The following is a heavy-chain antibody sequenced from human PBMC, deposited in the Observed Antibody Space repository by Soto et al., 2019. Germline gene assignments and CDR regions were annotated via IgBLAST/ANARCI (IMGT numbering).Heavy chain of an antibody. D-gene: IGHD3-3*01. CDR3: ARGGTVLRFLEWLSYYFDY. Sequence: ASVKVSCKASGYTFTSYGISWVRQAPGQGLEWMGWISAYNGNTNYAQKLQGRVTMTTDTSTSTAYMELRSLRSDDTAVYYCARGGTVLRFLEWLSYYFDYWGQGTLVTVSS. V-gene: IGHV1-18*01. CDR1: GYTFTSYG. J-gene: IGHJ4*02. CDR2: ISAYNGNT.